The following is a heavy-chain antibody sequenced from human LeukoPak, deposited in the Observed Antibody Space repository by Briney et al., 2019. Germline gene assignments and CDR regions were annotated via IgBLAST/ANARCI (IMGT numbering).Heavy chain of an antibody. J-gene: IGHJ4*02. CDR3: ARDHNIVAPFDY. V-gene: IGHV1-3*01. CDR2: INAGNGNT. CDR1: GYTFTSYA. Sequence: GASVKVSCKASGYTFTSYAMHWVRQAPGQRLEWMGWINAGNGNTKYSQKFQGRVTITRDTSVSTAYMELSSLRSEDTAEYYCARDHNIVAPFDYWGQGTLVTVSS. D-gene: IGHD5-12*01.